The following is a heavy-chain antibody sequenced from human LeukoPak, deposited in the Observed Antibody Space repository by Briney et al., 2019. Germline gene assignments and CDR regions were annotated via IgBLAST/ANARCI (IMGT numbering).Heavy chain of an antibody. V-gene: IGHV4-38-2*02. CDR1: GYSISSGYY. CDR3: ARGPSIRRAAYDY. J-gene: IGHJ4*02. D-gene: IGHD2-15*01. CDR2: IYHSGST. Sequence: PSETLSLTCTVSGYSISSGYYWGWIRQPPGKGLEWIGSIYHSGSTYYNPSLKSRVTISVDTSKNQFSLKLSSVTAADTAVYYCARGPSIRRAAYDYWGQGTLVTVSS.